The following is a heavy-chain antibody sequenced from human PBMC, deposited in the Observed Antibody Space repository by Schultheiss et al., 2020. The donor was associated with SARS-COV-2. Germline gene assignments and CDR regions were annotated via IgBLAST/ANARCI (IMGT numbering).Heavy chain of an antibody. CDR1: GFTFSSYW. CDR2: IKQDGSEK. V-gene: IGHV3-7*01. Sequence: GGSLRLSCAASGFTFSSYWMSWVRQAPGKGLEWVANIKQDGSEKYYVDAVKGRFTISRDNSKNTLYLQMNSLRAEDTAVYYCATSYGDYDFDYWGQGTLVTVSS. CDR3: ATSYGDYDFDY. D-gene: IGHD4-17*01. J-gene: IGHJ4*02.